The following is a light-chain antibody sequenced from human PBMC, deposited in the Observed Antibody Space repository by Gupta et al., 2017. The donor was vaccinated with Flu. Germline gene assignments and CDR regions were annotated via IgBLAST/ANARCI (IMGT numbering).Light chain of an antibody. V-gene: IGKV2-30*01. J-gene: IGKJ1*01. CDR1: QSLVYSDGNTV. CDR2: LVS. Sequence: DVVMTQSPLSLPVALGQPASISCRSSQSLVYSDGNTVLHWFQQRPGQSPRRLIYLVSHRYSGVPDRFSGRGSGSDFTLKSSMVEVEDVGVYFCREGAHGPSAFGQGTKVDIK. CDR3: REGAHGPSA.